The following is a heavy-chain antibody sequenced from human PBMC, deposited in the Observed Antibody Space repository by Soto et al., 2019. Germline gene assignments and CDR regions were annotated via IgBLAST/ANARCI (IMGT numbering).Heavy chain of an antibody. V-gene: IGHV3-66*01. CDR2: IYSGGST. CDR3: ARDLGVVIARGPNFDY. J-gene: IGHJ4*02. Sequence: GGSLRLSCAASGFTVSSNYMSWVRQAPGKGLEWVSVIYSGGSTYYADSVKGRFTISRDNSKNTLYLQMNSLRAEDTAVYYCARDLGVVIARGPNFDYWGQGTLVTVSS. D-gene: IGHD2-21*01. CDR1: GFTVSSNY.